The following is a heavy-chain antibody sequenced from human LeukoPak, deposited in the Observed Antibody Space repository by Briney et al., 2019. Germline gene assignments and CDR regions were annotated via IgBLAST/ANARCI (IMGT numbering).Heavy chain of an antibody. CDR3: ARGADDCTGTTCYPAN. D-gene: IGHD2-2*01. Sequence: PGGSLRLSCAASGFTFSTYWMSWVRQAPGKGLEWVSAISDGGGGTYYADSVKGRFTISRDNSKNTLDLQMNSLRAEDTAIYYCARGADDCTGTTCYPANWGQGTLVTVSS. V-gene: IGHV3-23*01. J-gene: IGHJ4*02. CDR1: GFTFSTYW. CDR2: ISDGGGGT.